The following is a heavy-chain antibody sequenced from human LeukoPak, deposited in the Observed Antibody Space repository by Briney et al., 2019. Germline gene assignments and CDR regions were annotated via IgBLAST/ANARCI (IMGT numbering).Heavy chain of an antibody. CDR3: ARVRYCSSTSCSNFDY. CDR2: IYSGGTT. J-gene: IGHJ4*02. V-gene: IGHV3-66*02. Sequence: PGGSLRLSCAPSGLTVSSNYMSCVRPAPGKGLGWVSVIYSGGTTYYADSVKGRFTISRDNSKNALYLQMNGLRAEDTAVYYCARVRYCSSTSCSNFDYWGQGTLVTVSS. CDR1: GLTVSSNY. D-gene: IGHD2-2*01.